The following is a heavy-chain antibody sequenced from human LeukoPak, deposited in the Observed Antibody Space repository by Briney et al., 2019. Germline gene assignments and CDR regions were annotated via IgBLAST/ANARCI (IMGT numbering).Heavy chain of an antibody. V-gene: IGHV4-39*01. CDR1: GGSIRNSSFY. D-gene: IGHD4-11*01. CDR2: IYSTGTT. CDR3: ARLIRAVSDH. J-gene: IGHJ1*01. Sequence: SETLSLTCAVSGGSIRNSSFYWGWIRQPPGKGLEWIASIYSTGTTYYNPSIKSRITIFVDTSKNQVSLKLRSVTVADTAVYYCARLIRAVSDHWGQGTLVTVSS.